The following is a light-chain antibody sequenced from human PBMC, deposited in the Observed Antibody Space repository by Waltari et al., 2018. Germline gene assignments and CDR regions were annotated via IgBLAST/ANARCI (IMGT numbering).Light chain of an antibody. J-gene: IGKJ2*01. CDR3: HQYYFKPYT. CDR2: WAS. Sequence: DVVLTQSPDSLAVSLGERVTITCKSSQSLFASTYQKTYLAWYQQKPGQPPKLLIYWASTRESGVPDRFSGSVSGTDFTLTISSLQAEDVAVYYCHQYYFKPYTFGQGTRLEIK. CDR1: QSLFASTYQKTY. V-gene: IGKV4-1*01.